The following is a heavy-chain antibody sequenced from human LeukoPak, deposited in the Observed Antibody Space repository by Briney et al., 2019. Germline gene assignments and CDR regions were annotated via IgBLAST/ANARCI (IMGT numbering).Heavy chain of an antibody. CDR1: GGSFGGYY. Sequence: SETLSLTCAVYGGSFGGYYWGWIRQPPGKGLEWIGQIDHSGGTNYNPSLKSRVTISVDTSKSQSSLKLISVTAADTAVYYCARGKQLAHDAFDIWGQGTMVTVSS. CDR3: ARGKQLAHDAFDI. CDR2: IDHSGGT. D-gene: IGHD6-6*01. V-gene: IGHV4-34*01. J-gene: IGHJ3*02.